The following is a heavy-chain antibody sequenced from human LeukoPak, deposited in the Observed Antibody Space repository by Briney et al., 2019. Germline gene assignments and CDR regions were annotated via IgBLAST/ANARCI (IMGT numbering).Heavy chain of an antibody. CDR1: GLTFSSYI. D-gene: IGHD6-19*01. V-gene: IGHV3-23*01. CDR2: ISGSGNNI. CDR3: VNSSGWSKGPPFDY. Sequence: PGGSLRLSCAASGLTFSSYIMSWVRQGPGKGLEFVSAISGSGNNIHYADSVKGRFTISRDNSKNTLYLQMNSLKAEDTAVFYCVNSSGWSKGPPFDYWGRGTLVTVSS. J-gene: IGHJ4*02.